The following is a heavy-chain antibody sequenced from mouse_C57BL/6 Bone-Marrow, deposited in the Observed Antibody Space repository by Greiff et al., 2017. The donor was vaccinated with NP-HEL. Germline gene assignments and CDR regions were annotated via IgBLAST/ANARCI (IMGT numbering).Heavy chain of an antibody. CDR2: ISDGGSYT. V-gene: IGHV5-4*03. Sequence: EVKLMESGGGLVKPGGSLKLSCAASGFTFSSYAMSWVRQTPEKRLEWVATISDGGSYTYYPDNVKGRSTITRDTAKNNLYLQMSHLKSEDTAMYYCAGTLTTVVANSPYYYAMDYWGQGTSVTVSS. J-gene: IGHJ4*01. CDR3: AGTLTTVVANSPYYYAMDY. D-gene: IGHD1-1*01. CDR1: GFTFSSYA.